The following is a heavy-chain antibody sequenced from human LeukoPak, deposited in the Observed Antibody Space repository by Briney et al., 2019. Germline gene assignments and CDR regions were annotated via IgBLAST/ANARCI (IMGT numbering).Heavy chain of an antibody. CDR2: IIPIFGIA. J-gene: IGHJ6*03. CDR3: ATMVRGNYYMDV. Sequence: SVKVSCKASGGTFSSYAISWVRQAPGQGLEWMGGIIPIFGIANYAQKFQGRVTITTDESTSTAYMELSSLRSEDTAVYYCATMVRGNYYMDVWGKGTTVTVSS. D-gene: IGHD3-10*01. V-gene: IGHV1-69*05. CDR1: GGTFSSYA.